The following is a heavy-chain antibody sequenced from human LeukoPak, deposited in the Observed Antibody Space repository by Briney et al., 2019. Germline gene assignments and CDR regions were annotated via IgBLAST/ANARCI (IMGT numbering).Heavy chain of an antibody. CDR2: ISSSSSYI. J-gene: IGHJ4*02. CDR1: GFTFSSYS. D-gene: IGHD6-19*01. Sequence: GSLRLSCAASGFTFSSYSMNWVRQAPGKGLEWVSSISSSSSYIYYADSVKGRFTISRDNAKNSLYLHMNSLRAEDTAVYYCARGTVAGTPTDDYWGQGTLVTVSS. CDR3: ARGTVAGTPTDDY. V-gene: IGHV3-21*01.